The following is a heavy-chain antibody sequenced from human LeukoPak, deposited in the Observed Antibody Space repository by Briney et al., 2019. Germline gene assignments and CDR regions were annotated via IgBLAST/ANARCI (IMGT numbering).Heavy chain of an antibody. CDR1: GFTFSSCG. V-gene: IGHV3-33*08. D-gene: IGHD5-18*01. CDR3: ARAISAMVADN. Sequence: PGGSLRLSCAASGFTFSSCGMHWVRQAPGKGLEWVAVIRYDGGNKNYGDSVKGRFTISRDNSKNTLYLQMNSLRAEDTAVYYCARAISAMVADNWGQGTLVTVSS. CDR2: IRYDGGNK. J-gene: IGHJ4*02.